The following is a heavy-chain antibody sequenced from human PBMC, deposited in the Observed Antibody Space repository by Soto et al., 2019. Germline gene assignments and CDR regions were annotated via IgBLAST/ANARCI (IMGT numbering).Heavy chain of an antibody. V-gene: IGHV1-46*01. CDR1: GYTVTSYY. J-gene: IGHJ3*02. CDR3: ARIEVLRDAFDI. CDR2: INPSSGST. Sequence: ASVKVSCKASGYTVTSYYMHWVRQAPGQGLEWMGIINPSSGSTTYAAKLQGRVTMTRDTSTSTIYMELSSLRSEDTAVYYCARIEVLRDAFDIWGQGTMVTVSS. D-gene: IGHD3-16*01.